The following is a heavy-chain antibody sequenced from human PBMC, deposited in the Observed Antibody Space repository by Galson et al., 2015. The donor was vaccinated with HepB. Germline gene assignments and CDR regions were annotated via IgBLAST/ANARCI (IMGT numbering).Heavy chain of an antibody. D-gene: IGHD3-10*01. V-gene: IGHV3-7*03. Sequence: SLRLSCAASGFTFSSYWLSWVRQAPGKGLECVANTKEDGSEKYFVDSVKGRFTISRDNARNSLYLQMNSLRAEDTAVYYCARVRGDGYAPRTYYFDYWGQGTLVTVSS. CDR2: TKEDGSEK. J-gene: IGHJ4*02. CDR3: ARVRGDGYAPRTYYFDY. CDR1: GFTFSSYW.